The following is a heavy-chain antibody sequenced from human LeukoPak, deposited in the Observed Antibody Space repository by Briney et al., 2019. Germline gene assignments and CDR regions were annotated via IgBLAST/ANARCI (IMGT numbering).Heavy chain of an antibody. Sequence: GGFLRLSCAASGFTFTSYSMNWVRQAPGKGLEWVSSISSCSSYIYYADSVKGRFTISRDNAKNSLYLQMNSLRAEDTAVYYCARDGRVTVTIRSNAFDIWGQGTMVTVSS. CDR2: ISSCSSYI. V-gene: IGHV3-21*01. CDR3: ARDGRVTVTIRSNAFDI. D-gene: IGHD4-17*01. CDR1: GFTFTSYS. J-gene: IGHJ3*02.